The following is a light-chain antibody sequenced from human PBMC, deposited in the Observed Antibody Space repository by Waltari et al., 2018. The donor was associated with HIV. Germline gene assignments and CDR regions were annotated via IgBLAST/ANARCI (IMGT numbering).Light chain of an antibody. Sequence: DIQMTQSPSSLSASVGDRVTITCRASQSISSYLNWYQQKPGKAPKLLIYAASSLQSGFPARFSGSGAGTDFTLTISSLQPEDFAAYYCQQSYNTPQTFDQGTKVEI. CDR3: QQSYNTPQT. CDR1: QSISSY. CDR2: AAS. J-gene: IGKJ1*01. V-gene: IGKV1-39*01.